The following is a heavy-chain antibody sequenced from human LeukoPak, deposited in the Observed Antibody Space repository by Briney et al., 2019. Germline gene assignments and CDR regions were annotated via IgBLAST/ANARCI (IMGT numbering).Heavy chain of an antibody. Sequence: SETLSLTCTVSGSSISSYYWSWIRQPPGKRLEWIGYIYYSGNTNYNPSLNSRVTISVDSSKNQFSLRLSSVTAADTAVYYCARVHSSGWETDYWGQGILVTVSS. CDR1: GSSISSYY. V-gene: IGHV4-59*01. J-gene: IGHJ4*02. D-gene: IGHD6-19*01. CDR2: IYYSGNT. CDR3: ARVHSSGWETDY.